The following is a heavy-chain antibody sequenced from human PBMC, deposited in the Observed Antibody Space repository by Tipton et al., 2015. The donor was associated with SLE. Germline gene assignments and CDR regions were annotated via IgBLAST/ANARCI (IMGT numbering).Heavy chain of an antibody. CDR1: GGSISSYF. CDR3: ARGGVGGYDYFDY. J-gene: IGHJ4*02. D-gene: IGHD5-12*01. Sequence: LRLSCTVSGGSISSYFWSWIRQAPGKGLEWIGYISQSGSTKYNASLKSRVTISADTSKNHFSLRLTSVTAADTAVYFCARGGVGGYDYFDYWGQGTPVTVSS. CDR2: ISQSGST. V-gene: IGHV4-59*01.